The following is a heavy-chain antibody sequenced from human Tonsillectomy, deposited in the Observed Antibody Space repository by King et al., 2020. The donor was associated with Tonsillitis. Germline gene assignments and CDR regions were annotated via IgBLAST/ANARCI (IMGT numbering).Heavy chain of an antibody. CDR2: IYYSGSS. CDR1: GGSISSSSYY. J-gene: IGHJ4*02. V-gene: IGHV4-39*07. CDR3: ASYKYYYGTGCSIDY. Sequence: LQLQESGPGLVKPSETLSLTCTVSGGSISSSSYYWGWIRQPPGKGLEWIGTIYYSGSSYYNPSLNSRVTISVDTSENQFSLKLSSVTAADTAVYYCASYKYYYGTGCSIDYWGQGTLVTVSS. D-gene: IGHD3-10*01.